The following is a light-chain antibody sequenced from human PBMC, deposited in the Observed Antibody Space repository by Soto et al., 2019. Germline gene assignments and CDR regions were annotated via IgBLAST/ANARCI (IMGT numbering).Light chain of an antibody. CDR3: QHYGGSST. Sequence: EIVLTQSPGTLSLSPGERATLSCRASQSVRSNTLAWYQQKPGQAPSFLIYGASSRATGIPDRFSGSGSGTDFTLTIGRLEPEDFAVYFCQHYGGSSTFGQGTRVEI. CDR1: QSVRSNT. J-gene: IGKJ1*01. CDR2: GAS. V-gene: IGKV3-20*01.